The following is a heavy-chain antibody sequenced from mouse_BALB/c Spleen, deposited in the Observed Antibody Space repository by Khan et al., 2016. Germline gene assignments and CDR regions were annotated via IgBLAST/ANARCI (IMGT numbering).Heavy chain of an antibody. Sequence: QVQLKESGAELARPGASVKLSCKASGYTFTSYWMQWVKQRPGQGLEWIGAIYPGDGDTRYTQKFRGKATLTADKSSSTAYMQLSSLASEDSADYCGAKGEDYSLSYAMDYWGQGTSVTVSS. V-gene: IGHV1-87*01. CDR1: GYTFTSYW. CDR2: IYPGDGDT. D-gene: IGHD1-1*01. J-gene: IGHJ4*01. CDR3: AKGEDYSLSYAMDY.